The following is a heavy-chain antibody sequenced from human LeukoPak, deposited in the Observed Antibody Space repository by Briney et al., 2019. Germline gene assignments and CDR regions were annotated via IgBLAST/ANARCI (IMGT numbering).Heavy chain of an antibody. V-gene: IGHV3-48*04. CDR1: GFTFSSYS. Sequence: GGSLRLSCAASGFTFSSYSMNWVRQAPGKGLEWVSYISSSSSTIYYADSVKGRFTTSRDNAKNSLYLQMNSLRAEDTAVYYCARDSQYSSSWLDYWGQGTLVTVSS. J-gene: IGHJ4*02. CDR2: ISSSSSTI. CDR3: ARDSQYSSSWLDY. D-gene: IGHD6-13*01.